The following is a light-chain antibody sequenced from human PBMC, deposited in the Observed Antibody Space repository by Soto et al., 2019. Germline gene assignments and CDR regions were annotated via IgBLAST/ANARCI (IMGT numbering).Light chain of an antibody. CDR1: QRVLHSSNNKNY. CDR3: QPYSIPPRT. Sequence: DIVMTQSPDSLAVSLGERATINCKSSQRVLHSSNNKNYLAWYQQKPGQPPKLLIYWASTREAGVPDRFSGSGSGTDFTLTISSLQADDVAVYYCQPYSIPPRTFGPGTKVDIK. J-gene: IGKJ3*01. V-gene: IGKV4-1*01. CDR2: WAS.